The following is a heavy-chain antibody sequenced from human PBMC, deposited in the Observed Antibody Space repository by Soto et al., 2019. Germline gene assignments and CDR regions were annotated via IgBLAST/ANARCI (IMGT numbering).Heavy chain of an antibody. V-gene: IGHV3-33*03. Sequence: ESGGGVVQPGRSLRLSCAASGFYFSSYGMHWVRKAPGKGLDWVAVIWYDGSNKYYAESVKGRFTISRDNSKNTLYLQMNSLTVEDTAVYYCARAQYTGSYFDACDVWGQGTRVTVSS. D-gene: IGHD1-26*01. CDR3: ARAQYTGSYFDACDV. J-gene: IGHJ3*01. CDR1: GFYFSSYG. CDR2: IWYDGSNK.